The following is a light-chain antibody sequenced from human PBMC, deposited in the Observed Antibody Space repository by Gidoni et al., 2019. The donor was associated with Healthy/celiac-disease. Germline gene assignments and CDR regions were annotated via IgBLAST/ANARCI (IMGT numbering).Light chain of an antibody. CDR1: QSVSSSY. CDR2: GAS. V-gene: IGKV3-20*01. J-gene: IGKJ4*01. CDR3: QQYGSSPLT. Sequence: EIVLTQSPGTLSLSPGERATLPCRASQSVSSSYLAWYQQKPGQAPRLLIYGASSRATGIPDRFSGSGSGTDFTLTISRLEPEDFAVYYGQQYGSSPLTFGGGTKVEIK.